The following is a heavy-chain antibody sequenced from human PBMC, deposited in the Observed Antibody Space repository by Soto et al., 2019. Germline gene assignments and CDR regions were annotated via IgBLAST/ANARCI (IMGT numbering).Heavy chain of an antibody. J-gene: IGHJ4*02. D-gene: IGHD2-21*01. V-gene: IGHV1-3*01. CDR1: GYTFTDYA. Sequence: ASVKVSCKTSGYTFTDYAILWVRQAPGQALEWLGWIAAGNGNTRFSQKFQGRVTITRDTSPTTAYMELTSLRSEDTAVYYCAKGSRMWTPDYWGQGTLVTVSS. CDR3: AKGSRMWTPDY. CDR2: IAAGNGNT.